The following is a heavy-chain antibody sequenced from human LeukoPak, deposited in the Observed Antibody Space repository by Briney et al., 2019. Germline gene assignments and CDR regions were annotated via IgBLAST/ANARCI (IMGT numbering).Heavy chain of an antibody. J-gene: IGHJ3*02. CDR2: ISSSSSYI. V-gene: IGHV3-21*01. CDR1: GFTFSSYS. CDR3: ARAARYNWNPDAFDI. D-gene: IGHD1-20*01. Sequence: PGGSLRLSCAASGFTFSSYSMNWVRQAPGKGLEWVSSISSSSSYIYYADSVKGRFTISRDNAKNSLYLQMNSLRAEDTAVYYCARAARYNWNPDAFDIWGQGTMVTVSS.